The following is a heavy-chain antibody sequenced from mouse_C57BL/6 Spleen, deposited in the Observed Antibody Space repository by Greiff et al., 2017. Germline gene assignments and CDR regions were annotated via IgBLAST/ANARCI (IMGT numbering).Heavy chain of an antibody. CDR2: IYPGSGST. CDR3: ARLTIYDGYYDYAMDY. Sequence: QVQLQQPGAELVKPGASVQMSCKASGYTFTSYWLTWVKQRPGQGLEWIGDIYPGSGSTNYNEKFKSKATLTVDTSSSTAYMQLSSLTSEDSAVYYCARLTIYDGYYDYAMDYWGQGTSVTVSS. V-gene: IGHV1-55*01. J-gene: IGHJ4*01. CDR1: GYTFTSYW. D-gene: IGHD2-3*01.